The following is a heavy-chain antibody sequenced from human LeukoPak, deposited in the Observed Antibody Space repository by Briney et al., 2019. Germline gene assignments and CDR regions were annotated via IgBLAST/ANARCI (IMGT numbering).Heavy chain of an antibody. J-gene: IGHJ3*02. CDR3: AKVGGGSYYYAFDI. CDR2: ISGDGGST. D-gene: IGHD1-26*01. Sequence: GGSLRLSCAASGFTFDDYAMHWVRQAPGKGLEWVSLISGDGGSTYYADSVEGRFTISRDNSKNSLYLQMNSLRTEDTALYYCAKVGGGSYYYAFDIWGQGTMVTVSS. V-gene: IGHV3-43*02. CDR1: GFTFDDYA.